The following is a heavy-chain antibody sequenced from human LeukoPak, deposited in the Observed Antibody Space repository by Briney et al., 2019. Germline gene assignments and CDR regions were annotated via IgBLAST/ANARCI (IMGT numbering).Heavy chain of an antibody. V-gene: IGHV3-23*01. J-gene: IGHJ4*02. CDR3: TPHGRGDYAPLGGVDY. CDR1: GFTFYTHA. D-gene: IGHD4-17*01. Sequence: PGGSLRLSCAASGFTFYTHAMSWVRQAPGKGLEWVSGISVNGGTTYYADSVKGRFTISRDNSKNPLYLQMNSLKTEDTAVYYCTPHGRGDYAPLGGVDYWGQGTLVTVSS. CDR2: ISVNGGTT.